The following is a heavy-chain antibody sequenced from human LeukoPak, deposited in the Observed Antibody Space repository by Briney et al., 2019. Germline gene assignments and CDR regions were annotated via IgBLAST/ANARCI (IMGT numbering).Heavy chain of an antibody. CDR3: ATDISSAGTDYFDY. J-gene: IGHJ4*02. Sequence: SETLSLTCTVSGGSISSYYWSWIRQPPGKGLEWIGYIYYIGITNYSPSLKSRVTISLDTSKNQFSLKLSSVTAANTAIYHCATDISSAGTDYFDYWGQGTLVTVSS. D-gene: IGHD6-13*01. CDR1: GGSISSYY. CDR2: IYYIGIT. V-gene: IGHV4-59*01.